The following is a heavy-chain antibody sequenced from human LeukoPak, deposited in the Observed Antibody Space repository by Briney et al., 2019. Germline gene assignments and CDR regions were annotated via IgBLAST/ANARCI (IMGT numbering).Heavy chain of an antibody. Sequence: SQTLSLTCAISGDSVSSNSAAWNWIRQSPSRGLEWLGRTYYRSKWYNDYAVSVKSRITINPDTSKNQFSLQLNSVTPEDTAVYYCAREMEIWKSKQLGRGYYGMDVWGQGTTVTVSS. CDR3: AREMEIWKSKQLGRGYYGMDV. J-gene: IGHJ6*02. V-gene: IGHV6-1*01. D-gene: IGHD6-13*01. CDR1: GDSVSSNSAA. CDR2: TYYRSKWYN.